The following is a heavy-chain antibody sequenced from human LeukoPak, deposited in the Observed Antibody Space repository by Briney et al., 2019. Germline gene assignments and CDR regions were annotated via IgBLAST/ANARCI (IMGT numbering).Heavy chain of an antibody. Sequence: GASVKVSCKASGYTFTSYGISWVRQAPGQGLEWMGWISAYNGNTNYAQKLQGRVTMTTDTSTSTAYMELSSLRSEDTAVYYCARCPRYLQTYYMDVWGKGTTVTVSS. J-gene: IGHJ6*03. D-gene: IGHD3-9*01. CDR2: ISAYNGNT. CDR3: ARCPRYLQTYYMDV. CDR1: GYTFTSYG. V-gene: IGHV1-18*01.